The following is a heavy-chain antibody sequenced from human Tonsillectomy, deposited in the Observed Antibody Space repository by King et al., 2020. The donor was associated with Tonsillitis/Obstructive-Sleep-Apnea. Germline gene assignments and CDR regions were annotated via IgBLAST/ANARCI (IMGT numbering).Heavy chain of an antibody. D-gene: IGHD4-11*01. V-gene: IGHV1-69*01. CDR1: GGTFSSYA. CDR3: ARGPSPTVTTSHFDY. CDR2: IIPIFGTA. J-gene: IGHJ4*02. Sequence: VQLVESGAEVKKPGSSVTVSCKASGGTFSSYAISWVRQAPGHGLEWMGGIIPIFGTANYAQKFQGRVTITADESTSTAYMELSSLRSEDTAVYYCARGPSPTVTTSHFDYWGQGTLVTVSS.